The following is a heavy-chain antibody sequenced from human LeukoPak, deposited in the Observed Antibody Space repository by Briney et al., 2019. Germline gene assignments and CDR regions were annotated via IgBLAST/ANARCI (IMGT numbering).Heavy chain of an antibody. J-gene: IGHJ5*02. Sequence: ASVKVPCKASGGTFSSYAISWVRQAPGQGLEWMGGIIPIFGTANYAQKFQGRVTITADESTSTAYMELSSLRSEDMAVYYCARASRDGYNDWFDPWGQGTLVTVSS. CDR2: IIPIFGTA. D-gene: IGHD5-24*01. V-gene: IGHV1-69*13. CDR3: ARASRDGYNDWFDP. CDR1: GGTFSSYA.